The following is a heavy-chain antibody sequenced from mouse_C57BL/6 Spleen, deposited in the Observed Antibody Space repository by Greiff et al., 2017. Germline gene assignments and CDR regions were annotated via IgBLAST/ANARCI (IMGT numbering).Heavy chain of an antibody. CDR1: GYTFTSYW. CDR3: ARERGYGYDERVYYFDY. CDR2: IQPNSGST. J-gene: IGHJ2*01. V-gene: IGHV1-64*01. D-gene: IGHD2-2*01. Sequence: QVQLQQPGAELVKPGASVKLSCKASGYTFTSYWMHWVKQRPGQGLEWIGMIQPNSGSTNYNEKIQSKATLTVDKSSSTAYMQLSSLTSEDSAVYYCARERGYGYDERVYYFDYWGQGTTLTVSS.